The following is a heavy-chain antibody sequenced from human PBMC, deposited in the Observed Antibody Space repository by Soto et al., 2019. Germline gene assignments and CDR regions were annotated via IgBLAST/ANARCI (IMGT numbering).Heavy chain of an antibody. D-gene: IGHD3-10*01. CDR2: IYYSGST. Sequence: SETLSLTCTVSGGSVSSGSYYWSWIRQPPGKGLEWIGYIYYSGSTNYNPSLKSRVTISVDTSKNQFSLKLSSVTAADTAVYYCERAESPRYFDYWGQGTIVTVYS. CDR3: ERAESPRYFDY. J-gene: IGHJ4*02. CDR1: GGSVSSGSYY. V-gene: IGHV4-61*01.